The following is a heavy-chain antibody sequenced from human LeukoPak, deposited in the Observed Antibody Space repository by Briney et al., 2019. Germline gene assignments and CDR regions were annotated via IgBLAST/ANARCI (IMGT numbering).Heavy chain of an antibody. CDR2: ISGSGGST. Sequence: SGGSLRLSCAASGFTFSNYAMSWVRQAPGKGLEWVSAISGSGGSTYYADSVKGRFTISRDNSKNTLFLQMNSLRVEDTAIYYCAKSTRDGYNLWFDYWGHGTLVTVSS. V-gene: IGHV3-23*01. J-gene: IGHJ4*01. CDR3: AKSTRDGYNLWFDY. CDR1: GFTFSNYA. D-gene: IGHD5-24*01.